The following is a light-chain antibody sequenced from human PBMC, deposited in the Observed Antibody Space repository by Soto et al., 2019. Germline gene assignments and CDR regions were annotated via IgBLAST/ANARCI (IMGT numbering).Light chain of an antibody. J-gene: IGKJ4*01. V-gene: IGKV3-11*01. CDR3: QQRGSWPLT. Sequence: EIVLTQSPATLSLSPGERATLSCRASQSVSRYLAWYQQKPGQAPRLLIYDTSNRATGIPARFSGSGSETDFTLTISSLEPEDFAVYYCQQRGSWPLTFGGGTKVDIK. CDR2: DTS. CDR1: QSVSRY.